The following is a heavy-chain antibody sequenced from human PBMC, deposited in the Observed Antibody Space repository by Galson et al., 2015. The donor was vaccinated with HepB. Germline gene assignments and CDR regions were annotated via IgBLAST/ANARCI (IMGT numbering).Heavy chain of an antibody. CDR1: GFTFSSYA. CDR2: ISGSGGST. J-gene: IGHJ4*02. V-gene: IGHV3-23*01. CDR3: AKGRAAGTASDY. Sequence: SLRLSCAASGFTFSSYAMSWVRQAPGKGLEWVSAISGSGGSTYYADSVKGRFTISRDNSKNTLYLQMNSLRAEDTAVYYCAKGRAAGTASDYWGQGTLVTVSS. D-gene: IGHD6-13*01.